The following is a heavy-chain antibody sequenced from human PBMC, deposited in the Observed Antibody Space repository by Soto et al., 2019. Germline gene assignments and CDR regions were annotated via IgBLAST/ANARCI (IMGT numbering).Heavy chain of an antibody. CDR2: IYTSGSS. V-gene: IGHV4-4*07. CDR1: VGSISIYY. Sequence: AEMLCLTCTISVGSISIYYWSWIRQPAGRGLEWIGRIYTSGSSNYNPSLKSRVTMSVDTSKNQFSLKLSSVTAADTAVYYCARGGDDYSNDDYYYYGMDVWGQGTTVTVSS. J-gene: IGHJ6*01. CDR3: ARGGDDYSNDDYYYYGMDV. D-gene: IGHD4-4*01.